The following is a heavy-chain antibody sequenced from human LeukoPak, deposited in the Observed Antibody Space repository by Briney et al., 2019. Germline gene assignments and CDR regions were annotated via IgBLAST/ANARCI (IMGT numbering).Heavy chain of an antibody. CDR3: ASTLCSGGSCALNAFDI. Sequence: GESLKISFKGSGYRFTSYWIGWVRPRPGKGVEWMGIIYPGDSDTRYSPSFQGQVTISADKSISTAYLQWSSLKASDTAMYYCASTLCSGGSCALNAFDIWGQGTMVTVSS. CDR2: IYPGDSDT. J-gene: IGHJ3*02. CDR1: GYRFTSYW. D-gene: IGHD2-15*01. V-gene: IGHV5-51*01.